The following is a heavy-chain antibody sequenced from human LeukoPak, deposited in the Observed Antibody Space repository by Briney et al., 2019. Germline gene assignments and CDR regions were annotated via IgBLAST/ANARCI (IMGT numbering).Heavy chain of an antibody. CDR2: IIPIFGTA. J-gene: IGHJ4*02. CDR1: DGTFGCYA. V-gene: IGHV1-69*01. D-gene: IGHD5-18*01. Sequence: SVKLSSKASDGTFGCYAISGVRQAPGQGLEWRAAIIPIFGTANYAQKFQGRVTITADESTSTAYMELSSLRSEDTAVYYCARSPYSYGQFPFDYWGQGTLVTVSS. CDR3: ARSPYSYGQFPFDY.